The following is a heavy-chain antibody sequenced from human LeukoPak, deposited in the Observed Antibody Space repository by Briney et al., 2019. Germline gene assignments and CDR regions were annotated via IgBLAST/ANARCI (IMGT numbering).Heavy chain of an antibody. J-gene: IGHJ4*02. CDR1: ADSIITADW. V-gene: IGHV4-4*02. CDR3: ARRSYYDETGYFPD. Sequence: SGTLSLTCAVTADSIITADWWSWVRQPPGKGLEWIGEVYHRGSTNYNPSLKSRVTISVDTSKNQFSLKLTSVTAADTAVYYCARRSYYDETGYFPDWGQGTLVIVSS. CDR2: VYHRGST. D-gene: IGHD3-22*01.